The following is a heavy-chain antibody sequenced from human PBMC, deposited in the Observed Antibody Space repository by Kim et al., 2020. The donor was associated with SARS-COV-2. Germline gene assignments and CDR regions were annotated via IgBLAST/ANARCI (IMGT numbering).Heavy chain of an antibody. V-gene: IGHV4-61*01. CDR1: GGSVTSGTYY. Sequence: SETLSLTCTVSGGSVTSGTYYWTWIRQSPSKGLEWIGYIHYSGPINYNPSLKSRVTMSVDTSKNQFSLKLTSVTPADTAAYHCARLHQALAYWGQGALVT. CDR3: ARLHQALAY. J-gene: IGHJ4*02. CDR2: IHYSGPI. D-gene: IGHD2-2*01.